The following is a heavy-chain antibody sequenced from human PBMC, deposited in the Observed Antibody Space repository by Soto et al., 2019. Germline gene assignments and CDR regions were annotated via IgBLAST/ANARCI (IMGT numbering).Heavy chain of an antibody. CDR3: AKILGSEFYFQTYGGMDV. D-gene: IGHD3-10*01. J-gene: IGHJ6*02. Sequence: PGGSLRLSCAASGFSFSTYGMNWVRQVPGKGMEWVSVISGNGDSTYYADSVKGRFTISRDNSKNTLYLQMNSLRAGDTAVYYCAKILGSEFYFQTYGGMDVWGQGTTATVSS. V-gene: IGHV3-23*01. CDR2: ISGNGDST. CDR1: GFSFSTYG.